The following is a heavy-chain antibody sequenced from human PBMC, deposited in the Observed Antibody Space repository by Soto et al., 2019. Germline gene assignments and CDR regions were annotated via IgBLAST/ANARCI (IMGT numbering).Heavy chain of an antibody. CDR1: EFTFSSYA. D-gene: IGHD6-13*01. CDR2: ISYDGSNT. CDR3: ARDKAAGYFYYGMDV. Sequence: QVQLVESGGGVVQPGRSLRLSCVASEFTFSSYAMHWVRQAAGKGLEWVAVISYDGSNTYYADSVKGRFTFSRDNSQNTVFLQMNSLRAEDTAVYYCARDKAAGYFYYGMDVWGQGTTVTVSS. V-gene: IGHV3-30-3*01. J-gene: IGHJ6*02.